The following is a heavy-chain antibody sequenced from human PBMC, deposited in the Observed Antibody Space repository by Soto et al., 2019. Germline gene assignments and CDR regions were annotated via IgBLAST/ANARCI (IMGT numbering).Heavy chain of an antibody. V-gene: IGHV3-30-3*01. D-gene: IGHD2-2*01. CDR3: AGVPCSSTRCYPYYYGMDV. J-gene: IGHJ6*02. CDR1: GFTFSSYA. Sequence: QVQLVESGGGVVQPGRSLRLSCAASGFTFSSYAMHWVRQAPGKGLEWVAVISYDGSNKYYADSVKGRFTISRDNSKNTLYLQMNSLRAEDTAVYYCAGVPCSSTRCYPYYYGMDVWGQGTTVTVSS. CDR2: ISYDGSNK.